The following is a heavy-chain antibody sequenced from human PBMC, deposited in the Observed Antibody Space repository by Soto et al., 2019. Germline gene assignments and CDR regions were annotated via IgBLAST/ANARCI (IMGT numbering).Heavy chain of an antibody. CDR3: AKDNWNYLPNDAFDI. Sequence: EVQLLESGGGLVQPGGYLRLSCAASGCTFSSYAMSRVRQAPGKGLEWVSAISGSGGSTYYADSVKGRFTISRDNSKNTLYLQMNSLRAEDTAVYYCAKDNWNYLPNDAFDIWGQGTMVTVSS. D-gene: IGHD1-7*01. CDR2: ISGSGGST. CDR1: GCTFSSYA. J-gene: IGHJ3*02. V-gene: IGHV3-23*01.